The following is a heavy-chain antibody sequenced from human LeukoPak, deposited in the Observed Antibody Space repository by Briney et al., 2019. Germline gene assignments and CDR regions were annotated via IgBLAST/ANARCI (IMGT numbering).Heavy chain of an antibody. D-gene: IGHD1-1*01. CDR1: GGSINSYY. CDR3: ARGPRTASNAFDI. V-gene: IGHV4-59*01. CDR2: IYYSGST. J-gene: IGHJ3*02. Sequence: SETLSLTCTVSGGSINSYYWSWIRQPPGKGLEWIGYIYYSGSTNYNPSLKSRVTISVDTSKNQFSLKLSSVTAADTAVYYCARGPRTASNAFDIWGQGTMVTVSS.